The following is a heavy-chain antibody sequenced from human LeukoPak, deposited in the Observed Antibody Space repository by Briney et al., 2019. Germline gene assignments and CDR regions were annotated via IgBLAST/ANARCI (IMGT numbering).Heavy chain of an antibody. CDR3: ARQLYDFWSGYYTGFDY. V-gene: IGHV4-34*01. Sequence: SETLSVTCAVYGGSFSGYYWSWIRQPPGKGLEWIGRIYYSGSTYYNPSLKSRVTISVDTSKNQFSLKLSSVTAADTAVYYCARQLYDFWSGYYTGFDYWGQGTLVTVSS. D-gene: IGHD3-3*01. CDR1: GGSFSGYY. J-gene: IGHJ4*02. CDR2: IYYSGST.